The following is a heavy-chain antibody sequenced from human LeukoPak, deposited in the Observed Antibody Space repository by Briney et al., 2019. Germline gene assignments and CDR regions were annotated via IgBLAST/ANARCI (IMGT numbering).Heavy chain of an antibody. CDR2: IYSGGST. CDR3: ARERVEYSSSFFDY. D-gene: IGHD6-6*01. V-gene: IGHV3-53*01. Sequence: GGSLRLSCAASGFTVSSNYMSWVRQAPGKGLEWVSVIYSGGSTYYADSVKGRFTISRDNSKNTLYLQMNNLRAEDTAVYYCARERVEYSSSFFDYWGQGTLATVSS. J-gene: IGHJ4*02. CDR1: GFTVSSNY.